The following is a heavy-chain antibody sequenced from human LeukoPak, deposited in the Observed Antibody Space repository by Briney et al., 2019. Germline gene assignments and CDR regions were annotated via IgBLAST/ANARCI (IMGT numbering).Heavy chain of an antibody. Sequence: GGSLRLSCAASGFTFSSYAVHWVRQAPGKGLEWVAVISYDGSNKYYADSVKGRFTISRDNSKNTLYLQMNSLRAEDTAVYYCARDAAVVGYYAYYFDYWGQGTLVTISS. V-gene: IGHV3-30*01. J-gene: IGHJ4*02. CDR3: ARDAAVVGYYAYYFDY. CDR1: GFTFSSYA. D-gene: IGHD3-3*01. CDR2: ISYDGSNK.